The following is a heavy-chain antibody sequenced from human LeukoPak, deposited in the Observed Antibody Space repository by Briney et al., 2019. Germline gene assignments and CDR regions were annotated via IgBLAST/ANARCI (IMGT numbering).Heavy chain of an antibody. J-gene: IGHJ4*02. CDR2: IIPIFGTA. CDR1: GGTFSSYA. CDR3: ARGPITRTIFGVPIDY. Sequence: GASVKVSCKASGGTFSSYAISWVRQAPGQGLEWMGGIIPIFGTANYAQKFQGRVTITADDSTSTAYMELSSLRSEDTAVYYCARGPITRTIFGVPIDYWGQGTLVTVSS. V-gene: IGHV1-69*01. D-gene: IGHD3-3*01.